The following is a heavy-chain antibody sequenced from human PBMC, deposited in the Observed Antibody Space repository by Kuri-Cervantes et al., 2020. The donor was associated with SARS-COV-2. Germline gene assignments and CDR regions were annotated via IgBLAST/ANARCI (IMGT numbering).Heavy chain of an antibody. D-gene: IGHD3-22*01. J-gene: IGHJ6*02. CDR1: GYTLTELS. CDR2: FDPEDGET. V-gene: IGHV1-24*01. Sequence: ASVKVSCKVSGYTLTELSMHWVRQAPGKGLEWMGGFDPEDGETIYAQKFQGRVTMTEDTSTDTAYMELSSLRSEDTAVYYCAREYYYDSSGYYYTRYYYYYGMDVWGQGTSVTVSS. CDR3: AREYYYDSSGYYYTRYYYYYGMDV.